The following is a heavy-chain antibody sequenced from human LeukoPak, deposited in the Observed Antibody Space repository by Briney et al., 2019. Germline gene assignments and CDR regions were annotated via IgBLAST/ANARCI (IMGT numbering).Heavy chain of an antibody. CDR1: GFTFSDYY. Sequence: GSLRLSCAASGFTFSDYYMSWIRQPPGKGLEWIGEINHSGSTNYNPSLKSRVTISVDTSKNQFSLKLSSVTAADTAVYYCARGRIRGGAFDYWGQGTLVTVSS. J-gene: IGHJ4*02. V-gene: IGHV4-34*01. D-gene: IGHD3-10*01. CDR3: ARGRIRGGAFDY. CDR2: INHSGST.